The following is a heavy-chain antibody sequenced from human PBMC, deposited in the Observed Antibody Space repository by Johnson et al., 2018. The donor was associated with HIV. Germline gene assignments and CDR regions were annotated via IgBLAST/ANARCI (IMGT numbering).Heavy chain of an antibody. CDR2: IYSGGST. Sequence: VHLVESGGGLVQPGRSLRLSCTASGFTFGHYAMSWVRQAAGKRLEWVSVIYSGGSTYYADSVKGRFTISRDNSKNTLYLQMNSLRAEDTAVYYCASDLTRITMIVVVPQAFDIWGQGTMVTVSS. D-gene: IGHD3-22*01. J-gene: IGHJ3*02. CDR1: GFTFGHYA. CDR3: ASDLTRITMIVVVPQAFDI. V-gene: IGHV3-66*02.